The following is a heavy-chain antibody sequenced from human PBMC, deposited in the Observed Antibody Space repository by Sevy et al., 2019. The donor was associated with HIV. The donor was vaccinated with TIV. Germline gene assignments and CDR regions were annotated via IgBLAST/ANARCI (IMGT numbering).Heavy chain of an antibody. CDR1: GYTFTGYY. D-gene: IGHD1-26*01. CDR2: INPNRGGT. Sequence: ASVKVSCKASGYTFTGYYMHWVRQAPGQGLEWMGRINPNRGGTNYAQKFQGRVTMTRDTSISTAYMELSRLRSDDTAVYYCARDRDFDVGFDYWGQGTLVTVSS. J-gene: IGHJ4*02. V-gene: IGHV1-2*06. CDR3: ARDRDFDVGFDY.